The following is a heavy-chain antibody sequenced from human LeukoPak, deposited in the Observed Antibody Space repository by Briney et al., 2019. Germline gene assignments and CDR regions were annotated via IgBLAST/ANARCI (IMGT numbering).Heavy chain of an antibody. Sequence: GGSLRLSCAASGFTFSSYAMHWVRQAPGKGLEWVAVISYDGSNKYYADSVKGRFTISRDNSKNTLYLQMNSLRAEGTAVYYCAKDHYDYVWGSYRIYYFDYWGQGTLVTVSS. CDR3: AKDHYDYVWGSYRIYYFDY. J-gene: IGHJ4*02. CDR2: ISYDGSNK. D-gene: IGHD3-16*02. V-gene: IGHV3-30-3*01. CDR1: GFTFSSYA.